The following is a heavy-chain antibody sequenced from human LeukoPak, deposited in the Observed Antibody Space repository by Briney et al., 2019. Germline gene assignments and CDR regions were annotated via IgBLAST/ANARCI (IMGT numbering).Heavy chain of an antibody. Sequence: ASVKVSCKASGGTFSSYAISWVRQAPGQGLEWMGWINPNSGGTNYAQKFQGRVTMTRDTSISTAYMELSRLRSDDTAVYYCARGRSSGWDFDYWGQGTLVTVSS. CDR2: INPNSGGT. CDR1: GGTFSSYA. J-gene: IGHJ4*02. V-gene: IGHV1-2*02. CDR3: ARGRSSGWDFDY. D-gene: IGHD6-19*01.